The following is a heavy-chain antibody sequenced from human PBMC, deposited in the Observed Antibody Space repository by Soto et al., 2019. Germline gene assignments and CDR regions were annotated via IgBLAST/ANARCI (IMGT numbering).Heavy chain of an antibody. CDR1: GFSLSTSGVG. D-gene: IGHD4-17*01. CDR2: IYWDDDK. V-gene: IGHV2-5*02. J-gene: IGHJ4*02. CDR3: AHRQRTVYFDY. Sequence: QITLKESGPPLVKPTQTLTLTCTFSGFSLSTSGVGVGWIRQPPGKALEWLALIYWDDDKRYSPSLKSRLTINEDTYKNQVVLTMTNMDPVDTATYYCAHRQRTVYFDYWGQGTLVTVSS.